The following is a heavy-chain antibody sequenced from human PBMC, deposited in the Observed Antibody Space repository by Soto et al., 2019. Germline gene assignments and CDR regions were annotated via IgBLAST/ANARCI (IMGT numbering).Heavy chain of an antibody. Sequence: VGPLRLSCASSRFRHCWMQWVLQVPGKGLVWVSRINPDGGTTNYADFVKGRFTISRDYATDTVYLQMNSLRAEDTAVYYCVRGPGAYVYFGFDIWGQGTRVNVS. D-gene: IGHD3-9*01. CDR2: INPDGGTT. CDR3: VRGPGAYVYFGFDI. V-gene: IGHV3-74*01. CDR1: RFRHCW. J-gene: IGHJ3*02.